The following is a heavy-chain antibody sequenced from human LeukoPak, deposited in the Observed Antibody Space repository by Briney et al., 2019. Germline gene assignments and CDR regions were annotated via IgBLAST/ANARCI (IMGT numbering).Heavy chain of an antibody. CDR2: ISGSGGST. J-gene: IGHJ4*02. Sequence: GGSLRLSCAASGFTFSSYAMSWVRLAPGKGLEWVSAISGSGGSTYYADSVKGRFTISRDNSKNTLYLQMNSLRAEDTAVYYCAKGGSSGWYGGYFGYWGQGTLVTVSS. CDR3: AKGGSSGWYGGYFGY. V-gene: IGHV3-23*01. D-gene: IGHD6-19*01. CDR1: GFTFSSYA.